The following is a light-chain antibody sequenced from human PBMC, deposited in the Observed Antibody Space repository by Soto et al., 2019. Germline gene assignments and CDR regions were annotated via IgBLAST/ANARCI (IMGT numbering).Light chain of an antibody. V-gene: IGKV1-5*01. CDR3: QQYNSYSVT. Sequence: DIKMSQSPSTLSASVGDRVTITCRASQSISSWLAWYQQKPGKAPKLLIYDASSLESGVPSRFSGSGSGTEFTLTISSLQPDDFATYYCQQYNSYSVTFGGGTKVDIK. CDR1: QSISSW. J-gene: IGKJ4*01. CDR2: DAS.